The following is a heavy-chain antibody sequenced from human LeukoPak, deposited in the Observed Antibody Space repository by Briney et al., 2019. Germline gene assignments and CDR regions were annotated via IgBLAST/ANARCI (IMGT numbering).Heavy chain of an antibody. CDR3: TTDLGYSNFFDY. CDR2: IKSKTDGGTT. Sequence: PGGSLRLSCAASGFTFSRYAMSWVRQAPGKGLEWVGRIKSKTDGGTTDYAAPVKGRFTISRDDSKNTLYLQMNSLKTEDTAVYYCTTDLGYSNFFDYWGQGTLVTVSS. D-gene: IGHD4-11*01. CDR1: GFTFSRYA. V-gene: IGHV3-15*01. J-gene: IGHJ4*02.